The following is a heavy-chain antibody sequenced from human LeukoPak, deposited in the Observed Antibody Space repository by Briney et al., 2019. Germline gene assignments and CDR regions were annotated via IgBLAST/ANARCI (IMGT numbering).Heavy chain of an antibody. CDR1: GFTFNYFA. Sequence: PGGSLRLSCAASGFTFNYFAMHWVRQAPGKGPEWVAFIRYDGNNKYYTDSVKGRFTISRDNSKNTLYLQMNSLRAEDTAVYLCAKDPGSGSYYPYYFDYWGQGTLVTVSS. D-gene: IGHD3-10*01. J-gene: IGHJ4*02. CDR2: IRYDGNNK. CDR3: AKDPGSGSYYPYYFDY. V-gene: IGHV3-30*02.